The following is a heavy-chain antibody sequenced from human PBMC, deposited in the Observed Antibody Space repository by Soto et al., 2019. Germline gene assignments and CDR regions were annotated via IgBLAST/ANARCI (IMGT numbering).Heavy chain of an antibody. J-gene: IGHJ6*02. V-gene: IGHV5-51*01. CDR2: IYPGDSDT. CDR3: GRLLGSERPETFYGMDG. D-gene: IGHD1-26*01. CDR1: GYSFTSYW. Sequence: PGESLKISCKGSGYSFTSYWIGWVRQMPGKGLEWMGIIYPGDSDTRYSPSFQGQVTISADKSISTAYLQWSSLKASDTAMYYCGRLLGSERPETFYGMDGWGQGGTVPVSS.